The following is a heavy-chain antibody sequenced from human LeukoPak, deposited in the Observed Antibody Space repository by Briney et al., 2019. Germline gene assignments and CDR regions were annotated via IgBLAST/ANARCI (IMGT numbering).Heavy chain of an antibody. CDR1: GFTFSSYA. CDR2: ISSNGGST. Sequence: GGSLRLSCAASGFTFSSYAMHWVRQAPGEGLEYVSAISSNGGSTYYANSVKGRFTISRDNSKNTLYLQMGSLRAEDMAVYYCARPEYSGSFSCWGQGTLVTVSS. J-gene: IGHJ4*02. CDR3: ARPEYSGSFSC. D-gene: IGHD1-26*01. V-gene: IGHV3-64*01.